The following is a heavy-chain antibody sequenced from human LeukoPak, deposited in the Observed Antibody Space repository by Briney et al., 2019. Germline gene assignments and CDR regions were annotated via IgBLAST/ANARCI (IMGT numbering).Heavy chain of an antibody. D-gene: IGHD2-15*01. Sequence: ASVKVSCKASGGTFRSYAISWVRQAPGQGLGWMGGIIPIFGTPNYAQRFQGRVTITADESTSTAYMELSSLRSEDTAVYYCARGGDYCSGGSCYSYFDYWGQGTLVTVSS. CDR3: ARGGDYCSGGSCYSYFDY. CDR1: GGTFRSYA. V-gene: IGHV1-69*13. J-gene: IGHJ4*02. CDR2: IIPIFGTP.